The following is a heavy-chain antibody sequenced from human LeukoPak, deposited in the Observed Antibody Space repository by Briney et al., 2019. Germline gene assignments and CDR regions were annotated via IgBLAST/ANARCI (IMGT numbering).Heavy chain of an antibody. D-gene: IGHD6-13*01. V-gene: IGHV1-18*01. Sequence: ASVKVSCKASGFTFTSYGFSWVRQAPGQGLEWMGWISAYNGNTNYAQKLQGRVTMNTDTSTSTPYMELRSLVSDDTAIYYCARVSSSWYYFDYWGQGTLVTVSS. CDR1: GFTFTSYG. CDR3: ARVSSSWYYFDY. J-gene: IGHJ4*02. CDR2: ISAYNGNT.